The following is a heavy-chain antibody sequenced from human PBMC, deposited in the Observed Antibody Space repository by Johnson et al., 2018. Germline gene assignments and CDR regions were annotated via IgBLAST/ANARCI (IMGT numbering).Heavy chain of an antibody. CDR2: ISYDGSNK. J-gene: IGHJ6*02. CDR1: GFTFSGSA. V-gene: IGHV3-30*04. CDR3: ARARLGSTSGMDV. D-gene: IGHD5/OR15-5a*01. Sequence: VQLLETGGGLVQXGGSLKLXCAASGFTFSGSAMHWVRQASGKGLEWVAVISYDGSNKYYADSVKGRFTISRDNSKNTLYLQMNSLRAEDTAVYYCARARLGSTSGMDVWGQGTTVTVSS.